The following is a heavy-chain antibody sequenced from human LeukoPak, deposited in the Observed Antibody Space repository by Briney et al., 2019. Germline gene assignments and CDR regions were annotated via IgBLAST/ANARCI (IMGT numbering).Heavy chain of an antibody. V-gene: IGHV3-7*01. CDR1: GLW. CDR3: VKSRNSNFGLFFDY. D-gene: IGHD4-11*01. CDR2: MKQDGSKK. Sequence: PGGSLRLSCAGSGLWMSWVRQAPGKGLEWVASMKQDGSKKHYVDSVKGRFTISRDHAKNSLDLQMNSLRVEDTAMYYCVKSRNSNFGLFFDYWGQGTLVTVSS. J-gene: IGHJ4*02.